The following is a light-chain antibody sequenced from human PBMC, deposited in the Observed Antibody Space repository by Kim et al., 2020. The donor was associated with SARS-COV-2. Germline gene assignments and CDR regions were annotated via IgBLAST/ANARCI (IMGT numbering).Light chain of an antibody. CDR1: RSVSSDY. CDR3: QQYGSSPLT. V-gene: IGKV3-20*01. J-gene: IGKJ4*01. CDR2: GAS. Sequence: SPGESVTLSCRASRSVSSDYLAWYQQKPGQAPRLLIYGASSRATGIPDRFSGSGSGTDFTLTISRLEPEDFAVYYCQQYGSSPLTFGGGTKVDIK.